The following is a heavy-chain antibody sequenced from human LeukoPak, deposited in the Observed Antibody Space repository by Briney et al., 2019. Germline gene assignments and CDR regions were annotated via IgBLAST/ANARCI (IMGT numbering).Heavy chain of an antibody. D-gene: IGHD3-3*01. Sequence: GGSLRLSCAASGFTFSSYGMHWVRQAPGKGLEWVAVISYDGSNKYYADSVKGRFTISRDNSKNTLYLQMNGLRAEDTAVHYCAKDELRFLEWLLSRMDVWGQGTTVTVSS. CDR1: GFTFSSYG. CDR3: AKDELRFLEWLLSRMDV. CDR2: ISYDGSNK. V-gene: IGHV3-30*18. J-gene: IGHJ6*02.